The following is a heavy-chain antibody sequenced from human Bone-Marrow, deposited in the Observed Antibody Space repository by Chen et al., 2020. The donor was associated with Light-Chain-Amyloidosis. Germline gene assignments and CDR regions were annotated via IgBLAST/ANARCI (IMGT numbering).Heavy chain of an antibody. CDR1: GFALSGYA. D-gene: IGHD3-9*01. CDR3: AKDISYDDILPGYPADAFDI. J-gene: IGHJ3*02. CDR2: ISGSGGSR. Sequence: EVQLVESGGGLLQRGGALGLSCAASGFALSGYAMSWVRQAPGKGLGGVSTISGSGGSRYYGDAVRGRLTISRDNSKNARCLQMNSLRAEDTAVYDCAKDISYDDILPGYPADAFDIWGQGTMVTVSS. V-gene: IGHV3-23*04.